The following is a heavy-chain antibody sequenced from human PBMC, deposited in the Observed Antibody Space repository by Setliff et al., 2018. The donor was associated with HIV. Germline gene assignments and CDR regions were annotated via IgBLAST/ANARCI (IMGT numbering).Heavy chain of an antibody. Sequence: PGESLKISCKGSGYSFPTYWIAWVRQMPGKGLEWMGVIYPDESDSRYSPSFRGQVTISADKSISTAHLQWSSLKASDTAVYFCARNHHYYGSGSPKFYYFDYWGQGTLVTVSS. V-gene: IGHV5-51*01. J-gene: IGHJ4*02. CDR3: ARNHHYYGSGSPKFYYFDY. D-gene: IGHD3-10*01. CDR1: GYSFPTYW. CDR2: IYPDESDS.